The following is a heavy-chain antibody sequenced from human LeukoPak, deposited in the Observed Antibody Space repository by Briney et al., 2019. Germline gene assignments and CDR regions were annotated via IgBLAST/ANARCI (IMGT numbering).Heavy chain of an antibody. CDR1: GFTFSSYS. CDR2: ISSSSSTI. V-gene: IGHV3-48*01. Sequence: PGGSLRLSCAASGFTFSSYSMNWVRQAPGKGLEWVSYISSSSSTIYYADSVKGRFTISRDNSKNTLYLQMNSLRAEDTAVYYCAKRGRGQVGADDLWGQGTLVTVSS. J-gene: IGHJ5*02. D-gene: IGHD1-26*01. CDR3: AKRGRGQVGADDL.